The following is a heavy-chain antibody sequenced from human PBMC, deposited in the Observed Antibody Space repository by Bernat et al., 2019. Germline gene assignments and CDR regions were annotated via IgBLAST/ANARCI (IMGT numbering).Heavy chain of an antibody. Sequence: QVQLQQWGAGLLKPSETLSLTCAVYGGSFSGYYWSWIRQPPGKGLEWIGEINHSGSTNYNPSLKSRVTISVDTSKNQFSLKLSSVTAADTAVYYCARGGRDTALVANYYYYYGMDVWGQGTTVTVSS. D-gene: IGHD5-18*01. V-gene: IGHV4-34*01. J-gene: IGHJ6*02. CDR1: GGSFSGYY. CDR3: ARGGRDTALVANYYYYYGMDV. CDR2: INHSGST.